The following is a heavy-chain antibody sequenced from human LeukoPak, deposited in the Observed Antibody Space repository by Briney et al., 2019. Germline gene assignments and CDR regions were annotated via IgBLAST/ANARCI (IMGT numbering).Heavy chain of an antibody. Sequence: PGGSLRLSCAASGFSFSSHWMTWVRQTPGKGLEWVANMKKDGSEKYYVDSVKGRFTISRDNAKDSLYLQMSSLRVEDTAVYYCVREGLRRGGLDSWGQGTLVTVSS. D-gene: IGHD3-10*01. V-gene: IGHV3-7*01. CDR2: MKKDGSEK. CDR3: VREGLRRGGLDS. CDR1: GFSFSSHW. J-gene: IGHJ4*02.